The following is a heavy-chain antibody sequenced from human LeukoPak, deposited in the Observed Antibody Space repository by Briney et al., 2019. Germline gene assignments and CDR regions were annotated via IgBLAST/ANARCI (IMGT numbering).Heavy chain of an antibody. J-gene: IGHJ4*02. CDR3: ARAPYYYGSGSTRNPYYFDY. Sequence: TLSLTCTVSGGSISSGGYYWGWIRQHPGKGLEWIGSIYYSGSTYYNPSLKSRVTISVDTSKNQFSLRLSSVTAADTAVYYCARAPYYYGSGSTRNPYYFDYWGQGTLVTVSS. CDR1: GGSISSGGYY. V-gene: IGHV4-31*03. CDR2: IYYSGST. D-gene: IGHD3-10*01.